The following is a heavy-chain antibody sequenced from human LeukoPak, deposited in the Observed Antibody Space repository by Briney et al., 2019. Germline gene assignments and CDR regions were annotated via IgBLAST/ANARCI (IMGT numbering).Heavy chain of an antibody. J-gene: IGHJ6*03. CDR1: GGSFSGYY. D-gene: IGHD6-13*01. CDR3: VRGGGSSWPYYYYYMDV. Sequence: SETLSLTCAVYGGSFSGYYWSWIRQPPGKGLEWIGEINHSGSTNYNPSLKSRVTISVDTSKNQFSLRLSSVTAADTAVYYCVRGGGSSWPYYYYYMDVWGKGTTVTVSS. V-gene: IGHV4-34*01. CDR2: INHSGST.